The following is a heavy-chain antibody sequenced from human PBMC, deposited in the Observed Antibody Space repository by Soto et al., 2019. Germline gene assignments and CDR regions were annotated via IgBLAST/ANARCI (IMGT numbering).Heavy chain of an antibody. CDR1: EFTVSTNY. CDR3: ARSGQTGEHYWYFDL. J-gene: IGHJ2*01. D-gene: IGHD7-27*01. Sequence: EVQLVESGGGLIQPGGSLRLSCAASEFTVSTNYMTWVRQAPGKGLEWVSLLYSGGSTYYADSVKGRFTISRDNSKNTLYLQMNSLRAEDTAVYYCARSGQTGEHYWYFDLWGRGTLVTGSS. V-gene: IGHV3-53*01. CDR2: LYSGGST.